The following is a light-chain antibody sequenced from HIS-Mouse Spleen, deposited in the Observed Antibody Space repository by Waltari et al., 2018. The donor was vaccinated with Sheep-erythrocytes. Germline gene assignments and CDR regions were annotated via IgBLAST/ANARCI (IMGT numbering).Light chain of an antibody. CDR1: ALPKKY. Sequence: SYELTQPPSVSVSPGQTARITCSGDALPKKYAYWYQQKSGQAPVLVIYEDSKRPSGIPERFSGSTSGTMATLTISGTQAMDEADYYCQAWDSSTAWNVVFGGGTKLTVL. CDR3: QAWDSSTAWNVV. CDR2: EDS. J-gene: IGLJ2*01. V-gene: IGLV3-10*01.